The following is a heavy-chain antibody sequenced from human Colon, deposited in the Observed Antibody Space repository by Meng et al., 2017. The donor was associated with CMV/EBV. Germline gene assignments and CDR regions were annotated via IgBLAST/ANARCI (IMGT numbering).Heavy chain of an antibody. CDR1: GGTFRSYA. D-gene: IGHD2-21*02. V-gene: IGHV1-69*04. CDR3: ARAPTMTAGSDY. J-gene: IGHJ4*02. Sequence: SVTVSCKASGGTFRSYAINWVRQVPGQGLEWLGTIVPILGISHYSQKFQGRVFIVADKSTAAAYMELYSLRSDDTAVYYCARAPTMTAGSDYWDQGTLVTVSS. CDR2: IVPILGIS.